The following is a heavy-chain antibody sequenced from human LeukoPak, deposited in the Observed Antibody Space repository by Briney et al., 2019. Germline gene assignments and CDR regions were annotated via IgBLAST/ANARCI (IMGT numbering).Heavy chain of an antibody. J-gene: IGHJ4*02. D-gene: IGHD6-19*01. Sequence: GGSLRLSRADSGFIFSSYVLNRVRQAPGQGPEWISYISSDSSTNYYADSVKGRFTISRDNAQNSMYLQMNSLRAEDTAVYYGARDEYSSVWYVFSNWGQGTLVTVSS. V-gene: IGHV3-48*01. CDR1: GFIFSSYV. CDR2: ISSDSSTN. CDR3: ARDEYSSVWYVFSN.